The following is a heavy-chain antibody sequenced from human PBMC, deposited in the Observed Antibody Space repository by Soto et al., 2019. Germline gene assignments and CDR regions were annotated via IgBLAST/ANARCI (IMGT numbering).Heavy chain of an antibody. Sequence: QVHLVQSGAEVKKPGASVKVSCKASGYTFTNYDINWVRQAPGQGLEWMGWISTYTGNTNYAQKLQGRGTMTTDTXPXTXXMELGSLRSDDTAVYYCARGYYYGSGSPPPGGMDVWGHGTTVTVSS. J-gene: IGHJ6*02. CDR2: ISTYTGNT. CDR1: GYTFTNYD. V-gene: IGHV1-18*01. D-gene: IGHD3-10*01. CDR3: ARGYYYGSGSPPPGGMDV.